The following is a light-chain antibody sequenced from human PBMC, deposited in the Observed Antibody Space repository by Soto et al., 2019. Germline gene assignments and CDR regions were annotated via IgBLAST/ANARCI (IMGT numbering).Light chain of an antibody. V-gene: IGKV3-20*01. J-gene: IGKJ5*01. CDR2: GVS. CDR3: QQYIIPTT. CDR1: QSVSSSY. Sequence: EIVLTQSPGTLSLSPGERATLSCRASQSVSSSYLAWYQQKPGQAPRLLIYGVSSRATGVPARFSGSGSGKEVTLTITRLEPEEVAVSFCQQYIIPTTFGQGTRLEIK.